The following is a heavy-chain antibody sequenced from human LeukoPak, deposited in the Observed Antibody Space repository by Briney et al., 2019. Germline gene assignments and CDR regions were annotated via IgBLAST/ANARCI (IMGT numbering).Heavy chain of an antibody. J-gene: IGHJ4*02. CDR2: INHSGST. V-gene: IGHV4-34*01. Sequence: SETLSLTCAVYGGSFSGYYWSWIRQPPGKGLEWIGEINHSGSTNYNPSLKSRVTISVDTSKNQFSLKLSSVTAADTAVYYCARGSALWEPGDYWGQGTLVTVSS. CDR1: GGSFSGYY. CDR3: ARGSALWEPGDY. D-gene: IGHD1-26*01.